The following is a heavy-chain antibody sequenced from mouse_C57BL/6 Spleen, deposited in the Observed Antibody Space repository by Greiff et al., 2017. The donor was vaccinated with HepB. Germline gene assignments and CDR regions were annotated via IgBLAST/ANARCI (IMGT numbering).Heavy chain of an antibody. CDR3: ARSYEGYFDV. CDR2: INPNNGGT. V-gene: IGHV1-18*01. CDR1: GYTFTDYN. Sequence: EVKLQESGPELVKPGASVKIPCKASGYTFTDYNMDWVKQSHGKSLEWIGDINPNNGGTIYNQKFKGKATLTVDKSSSTAYMELRSLTSEDTAVYYWARSYEGYFDVWGTGTTVTVSS. D-gene: IGHD2-3*01. J-gene: IGHJ1*03.